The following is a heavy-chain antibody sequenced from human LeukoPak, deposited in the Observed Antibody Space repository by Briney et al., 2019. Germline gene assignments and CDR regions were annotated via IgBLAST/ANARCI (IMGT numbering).Heavy chain of an antibody. J-gene: IGHJ4*02. CDR1: GYTFTSHG. Sequence: GASVKVSCKASGYTFTSHGFTWVRQAPGQGLEWMGWISSHNGNTIYAQKFQGRVTMTTDTSTDTAYMELRSQRSDDTAVYYCARWGNSNWWEHLGDYWGQGTLVTVSS. D-gene: IGHD4-11*01. V-gene: IGHV1-18*01. CDR3: ARWGNSNWWEHLGDY. CDR2: ISSHNGNT.